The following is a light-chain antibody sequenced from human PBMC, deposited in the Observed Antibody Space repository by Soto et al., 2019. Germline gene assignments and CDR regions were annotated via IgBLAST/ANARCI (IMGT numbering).Light chain of an antibody. CDR3: QQYDDFPLT. CDR1: QDIATF. V-gene: IGKV1-33*01. CDR2: DAS. Sequence: DIQMTQSPSSLSASAGDRITITCQASQDIATFLNWYQQKPGKAPRLLIYDASTLKPGDTSRFSGSGSGTDFTFTISSLHPEDIATYYCQQYDDFPLTFGGGTKVEIK. J-gene: IGKJ4*01.